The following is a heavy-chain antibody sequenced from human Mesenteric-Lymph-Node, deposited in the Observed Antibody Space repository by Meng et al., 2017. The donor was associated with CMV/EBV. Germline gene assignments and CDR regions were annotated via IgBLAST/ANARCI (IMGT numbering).Heavy chain of an antibody. D-gene: IGHD5-24*01. CDR3: ARRDGYNPPDY. CDR1: GFAFSAYC. V-gene: IGHV3-7*03. Sequence: GGSLRLSCAASGFAFSAYCMTWVRLSPGRGLEWVANIKPNGNDKNYVDSVRGRFTISRDNAKNSLYLQMNSLRPEDTAVYYCARRDGYNPPDYWGQGTLVTVSS. CDR2: IKPNGNDK. J-gene: IGHJ4*02.